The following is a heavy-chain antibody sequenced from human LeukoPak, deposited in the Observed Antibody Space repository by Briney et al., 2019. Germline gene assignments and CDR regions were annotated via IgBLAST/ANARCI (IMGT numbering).Heavy chain of an antibody. V-gene: IGHV3-15*01. CDR2: IKSKTDGGTT. D-gene: IGHD3-22*01. CDR1: GFAFNNAW. Sequence: GGSLRLSCAASGFAFNNAWMSWDRQAPGKGLEWVGRIKSKTDGGTTDYAAPVKGRFTISRDDSKNTLYLQMNSLKTEDTAVYYCTTVIAYDSNGQGGQGTLVTVSS. J-gene: IGHJ4*02. CDR3: TTVIAYDSNGQ.